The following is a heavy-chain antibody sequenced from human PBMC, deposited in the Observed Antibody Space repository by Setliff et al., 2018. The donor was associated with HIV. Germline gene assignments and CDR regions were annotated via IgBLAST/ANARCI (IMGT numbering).Heavy chain of an antibody. J-gene: IGHJ4*02. CDR2: IYYSGST. CDR3: ARQQHNSDLKIWNY. CDR1: GGSISGSNYY. V-gene: IGHV4-39*01. Sequence: PSETLSLTCTVSGGSISGSNYYWGWIRQPPGKGQEWVGSIYYSGSTYYSPSLKSRVTISVDTSKNQFSLTLTSVTAADTAVYYCARQQHNSDLKIWNYWGQGTLVTVSS. D-gene: IGHD4-4*01.